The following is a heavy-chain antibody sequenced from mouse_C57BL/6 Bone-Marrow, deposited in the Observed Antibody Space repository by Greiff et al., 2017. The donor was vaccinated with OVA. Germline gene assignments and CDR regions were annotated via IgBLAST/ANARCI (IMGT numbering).Heavy chain of an antibody. Sequence: EVKLMESGPGMVKPSQSLSLSCTATGYTFTSGYDWHWIRHFPGNKLEWMGYISYSGSTNYNPSLKSRISITNDTSKNHFYLKLNSVTTEDTATYYCARGGTGTRDWYFDDWGKGTTVTVSS. CDR3: ARGGTGTRDWYFDD. D-gene: IGHD4-1*01. CDR1: GYTFTSGYD. V-gene: IGHV3-1*01. CDR2: ISYSGST. J-gene: IGHJ1*03.